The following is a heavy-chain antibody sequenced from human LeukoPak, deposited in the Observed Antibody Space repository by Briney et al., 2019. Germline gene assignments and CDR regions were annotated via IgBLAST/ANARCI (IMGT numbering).Heavy chain of an antibody. D-gene: IGHD6-13*01. CDR2: IYYSGST. CDR1: GGSISSSSYY. Sequence: SETLSLTCTVSGGSISSSSYYWGWIRQPPGKGLEWIGSIYYSGSTYYNPSLKSRVTISLDTSKNQFSLKLSSVTAADTAVYYCARGEAAAAADWYFDLWGRGTLVTVSS. V-gene: IGHV4-39*07. CDR3: ARGEAAAAADWYFDL. J-gene: IGHJ2*01.